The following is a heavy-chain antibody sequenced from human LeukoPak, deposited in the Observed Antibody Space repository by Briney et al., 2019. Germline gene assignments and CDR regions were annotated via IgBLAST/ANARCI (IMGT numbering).Heavy chain of an antibody. CDR3: ARDSGSRLDAFDI. J-gene: IGHJ3*02. CDR2: IYISGST. CDR1: GGSINSYH. V-gene: IGHV4-4*07. Sequence: PSETLSLTCTVSGGSINSYHWSWIRQPAGKQLEWIGCIYISGSTNYNPSLKSRVTMSVDTSKNQFSLKLSSVTAADTAVYYCARDSGSRLDAFDIWGQGTMVTVSS. D-gene: IGHD3-10*01.